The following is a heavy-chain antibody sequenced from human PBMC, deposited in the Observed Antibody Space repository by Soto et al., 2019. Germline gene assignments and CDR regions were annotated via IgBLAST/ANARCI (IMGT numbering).Heavy chain of an antibody. CDR1: GFTFTSSA. J-gene: IGHJ4*02. CDR3: AAGPWIQLWRTPRSFDY. CDR2: IVVGSGNT. V-gene: IGHV1-58*01. D-gene: IGHD5-18*01. Sequence: GASVKVSCKASGFTFTSSAVQWVRQARGQRLEWIGWIVVGSGNTNYAQKFQERVTITRDMSTSTAYMELSSLRSEDTAVYYCAAGPWIQLWRTPRSFDYWGQGTLVTVSS.